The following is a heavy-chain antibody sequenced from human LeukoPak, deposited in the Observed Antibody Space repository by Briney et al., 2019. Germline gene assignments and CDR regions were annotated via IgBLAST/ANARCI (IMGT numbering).Heavy chain of an antibody. CDR3: ARDCGGDCYFSS. V-gene: IGHV1-69*05. CDR2: IILIFGTA. CDR1: GGTFSSYA. J-gene: IGHJ5*02. D-gene: IGHD2-21*02. Sequence: GASVKVSCKASGGTFSSYAISWVRQAPGPGLEWMGGIILIFGTANYAQKFLGRVTITTDESTSTAYMELLSLRSEDTAVYYCARDCGGDCYFSSWGQGTLVTVSS.